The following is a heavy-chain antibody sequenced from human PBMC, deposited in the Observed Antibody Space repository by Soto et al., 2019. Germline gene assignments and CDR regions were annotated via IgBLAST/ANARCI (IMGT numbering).Heavy chain of an antibody. J-gene: IGHJ6*02. V-gene: IGHV1-69*13. Sequence: AVKVSCKASGGTFSIYAISWVLQAPGQGLEWMGGIIPIFGTANYAQKFQGRVTITADESTSTAYMELSSLRSEDTAVYYCTSECELLRGPYPQEYYYGMDGWGQGTTVTVSS. CDR2: IIPIFGTA. D-gene: IGHD1-26*01. CDR3: TSECELLRGPYPQEYYYGMDG. CDR1: GGTFSIYA.